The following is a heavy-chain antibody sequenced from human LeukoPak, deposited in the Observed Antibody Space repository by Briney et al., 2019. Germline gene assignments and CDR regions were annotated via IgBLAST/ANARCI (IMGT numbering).Heavy chain of an antibody. CDR2: IYYSGST. J-gene: IGHJ5*02. Sequence: SETLSLTCTVSGGSISSYYWSWIRQPPGKGLEWIGYIYYSGSTNYNPSLKSRVTMSVDTSKNQFSLRLSPVTAADTAVYYCARAGTPITMIVVESNWFDPWGQGTLVTVSS. CDR3: ARAGTPITMIVVESNWFDP. CDR1: GGSISSYY. D-gene: IGHD3-22*01. V-gene: IGHV4-59*01.